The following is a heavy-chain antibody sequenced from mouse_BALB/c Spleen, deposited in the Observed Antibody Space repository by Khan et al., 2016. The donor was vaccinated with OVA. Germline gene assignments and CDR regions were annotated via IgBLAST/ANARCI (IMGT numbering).Heavy chain of an antibody. CDR2: IWSDGST. V-gene: IGHV2-6-1*01. CDR1: GFSLTNYG. J-gene: IGHJ4*01. Sequence: QVQLKESGPGLVAPSQSLSITCTISGFSLTNYGVHWVRQPPRKGLEWLVVIWSDGSTTYNSDLKSRLSISKDNSKSQVFLKMNSLQTDDTAMYYCARQPYYHYYIMDYWGQGTSVTVSS. D-gene: IGHD2-10*01. CDR3: ARQPYYHYYIMDY.